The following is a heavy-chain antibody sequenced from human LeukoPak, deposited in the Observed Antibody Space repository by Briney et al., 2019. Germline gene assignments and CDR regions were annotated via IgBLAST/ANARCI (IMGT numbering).Heavy chain of an antibody. CDR3: AKVAGRAFGAVITSRARYYMDV. CDR1: GFTFSSYG. CDR2: ISGSGDRT. D-gene: IGHD3-16*02. V-gene: IGHV3-23*01. J-gene: IGHJ6*03. Sequence: PGGSLRLSCAASGFTFSSYGMSWVRQAPGRGVEWVSGISGSGDRTYYADSVKGRFTISRDNSKNTLYLQMNNLRAEHTAVYYCAKVAGRAFGAVITSRARYYMDVWGKGTTVTVSS.